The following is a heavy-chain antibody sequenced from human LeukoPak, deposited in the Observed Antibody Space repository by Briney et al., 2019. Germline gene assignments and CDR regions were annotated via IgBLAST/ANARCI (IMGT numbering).Heavy chain of an antibody. Sequence: PSETLSLTCTVSGGSASSGTYYWTWIRQPPGKGLEWIGYISYSGSTNYNPSLKSRVTISVDTSKNQFSLNLTSVTAAGTAVYYCARRGSGGRSFGIWGQGTMVTVSS. V-gene: IGHV4-61*01. CDR2: ISYSGST. CDR1: GGSASSGTYY. D-gene: IGHD2-15*01. CDR3: ARRGSGGRSFGI. J-gene: IGHJ3*02.